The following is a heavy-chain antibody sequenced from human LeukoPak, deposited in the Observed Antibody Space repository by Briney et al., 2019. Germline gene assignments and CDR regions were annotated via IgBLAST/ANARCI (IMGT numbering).Heavy chain of an antibody. CDR2: IYHSGST. D-gene: IGHD4-23*01. V-gene: IGHV4-30-2*01. Sequence: SETLSLTCAVSGGSISSGGYSWSWIRQPPGKGLEWIGYIYHSGSTYYNPSLKSRVTISVDRSKNQFSLKLSSVTAADTAVYYCASATVVTLLFDYWGQGTLVTVSS. J-gene: IGHJ4*02. CDR3: ASATVVTLLFDY. CDR1: GGSISSGGYS.